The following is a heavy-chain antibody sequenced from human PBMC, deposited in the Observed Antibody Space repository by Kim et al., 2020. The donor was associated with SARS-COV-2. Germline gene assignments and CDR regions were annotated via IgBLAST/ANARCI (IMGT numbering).Heavy chain of an antibody. V-gene: IGHV1-46*04. CDR2: ISPSGDRT. CDR1: EYTFTNYY. J-gene: IGHJ4*02. Sequence: ASVKVSCKASEYTFTNYYMHWVRQAPGQGLEWMAVISPSGDRTAYAQKLQGRVTMTRDTSTSTVFMDLSTLTSDDTALYYCAREPPGTGGFDYWGPGTLV. D-gene: IGHD2-8*02. CDR3: AREPPGTGGFDY.